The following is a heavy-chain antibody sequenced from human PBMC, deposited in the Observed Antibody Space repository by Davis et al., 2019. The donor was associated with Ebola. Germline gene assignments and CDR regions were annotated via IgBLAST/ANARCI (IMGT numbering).Heavy chain of an antibody. CDR2: IYYSGST. J-gene: IGHJ4*02. V-gene: IGHV4-61*01. CDR3: ADLDYYDSSGKDY. CDR1: GGSVSSGSYY. Sequence: PSETLSLTCTVSGGSVSSGSYYWSWIRQPPGKGLEWIGYIYYSGSTNYNPSLKSRVTISVDTSKNQFSLKLSSVTAADTAVYYCADLDYYDSSGKDYWGQGTLVTVSS. D-gene: IGHD3-22*01.